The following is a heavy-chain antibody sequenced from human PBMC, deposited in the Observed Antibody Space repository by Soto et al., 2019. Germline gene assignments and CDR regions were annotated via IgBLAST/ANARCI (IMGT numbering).Heavy chain of an antibody. D-gene: IGHD1-1*01. CDR1: GGTFSSHS. Sequence: GASVKVSCKSSGGTFSSHSINWVRQAPGQGLEWMGGITPIFGPANFAKKFQGRVTITADESTTTAYMELSTLTSEDTAVYYCATGSFTSTGGRIGYHYNAMDVWGQGTTVTVSS. CDR3: ATGSFTSTGGRIGYHYNAMDV. J-gene: IGHJ6*02. CDR2: ITPIFGPA. V-gene: IGHV1-69*13.